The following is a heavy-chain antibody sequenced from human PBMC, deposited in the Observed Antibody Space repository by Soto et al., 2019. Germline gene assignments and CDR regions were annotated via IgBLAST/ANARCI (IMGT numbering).Heavy chain of an antibody. J-gene: IGHJ6*02. CDR1: GYDFSSYA. CDR2: INIGSGNT. D-gene: IGHD5-12*01. Sequence: QVQLVQSGAEEKQPGASVRLSCKASGYDFSSYAMHWVRQAPGQRLEWMGWINIGSGNTEYSQNFQDRITITRDTSSSTTYMETNSVNSEDAAVYYCARDGGDCGYRLIYYSSIGLDVWGQGTMVTVSS. V-gene: IGHV1-3*05. CDR3: ARDGGDCGYRLIYYSSIGLDV.